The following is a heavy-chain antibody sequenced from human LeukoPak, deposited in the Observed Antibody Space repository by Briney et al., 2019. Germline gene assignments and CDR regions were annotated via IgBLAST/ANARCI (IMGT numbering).Heavy chain of an antibody. V-gene: IGHV3-23*01. Sequence: GGSLRLSCAASGFTFSSYAMSWVRQAPGKGLEWVSAISGSGGSTYYADSVKGRFTISRDNSKNTLYLQMNSLRAEDTAVYYCAKVITIFGVAVVGFDYWGQGTLVTVSS. CDR3: AKVITIFGVAVVGFDY. J-gene: IGHJ4*02. CDR2: ISGSGGST. D-gene: IGHD3-3*01. CDR1: GFTFSSYA.